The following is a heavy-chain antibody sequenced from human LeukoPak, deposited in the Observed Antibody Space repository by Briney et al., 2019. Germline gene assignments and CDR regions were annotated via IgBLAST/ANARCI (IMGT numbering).Heavy chain of an antibody. Sequence: ASVKDSCKCSRYTLPELLMHWVRPPRGKGVAWMGGIDSEYGETIYAQKFQGRITMTEDTSTDTAYMELSSLRSEDTAVYYCATVPVMLYGSEGYAFDIWGQGTMVTVSS. D-gene: IGHD3-10*01. CDR2: IDSEYGET. CDR3: ATVPVMLYGSEGYAFDI. V-gene: IGHV1-24*01. CDR1: RYTLPELL. J-gene: IGHJ3*02.